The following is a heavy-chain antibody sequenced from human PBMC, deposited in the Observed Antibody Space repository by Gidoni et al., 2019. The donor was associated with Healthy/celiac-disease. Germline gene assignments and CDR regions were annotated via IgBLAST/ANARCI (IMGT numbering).Heavy chain of an antibody. D-gene: IGHD3-22*01. V-gene: IGHV3-23*01. CDR1: GFTFSSHA. J-gene: IGHJ4*02. CDR2: ISGSGGST. Sequence: EGQLLESGGGAVQPGGSLRLSCAASGFTFSSHAMSRVRQAPGKGLEWVSAISGSGGSTYYADSVKGRFTISRANAKNPLYLQMNSLRAEDTAVYYCAKDRGYYYDSSGYYYGYYFDSWGQGPLVTVSS. CDR3: AKDRGYYYDSSGYYYGYYFDS.